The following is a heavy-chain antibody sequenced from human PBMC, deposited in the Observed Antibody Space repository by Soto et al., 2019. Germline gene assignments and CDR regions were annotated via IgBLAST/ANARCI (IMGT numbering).Heavy chain of an antibody. Sequence: SETLSLTCTVSGGSISSYYWSWIRQPPGKGLEWIGYIYYSGSTNYNPSLKSRVTISVDTSKNQFSLKLSSVTAADTAVYYCARALDYYDWFDPWGQGTLVTVSS. J-gene: IGHJ5*02. D-gene: IGHD3-10*01. V-gene: IGHV4-59*01. CDR2: IYYSGST. CDR3: ARALDYYDWFDP. CDR1: GGSISSYY.